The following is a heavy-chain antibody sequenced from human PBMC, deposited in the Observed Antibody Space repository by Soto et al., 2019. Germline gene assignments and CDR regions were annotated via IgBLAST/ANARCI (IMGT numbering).Heavy chain of an antibody. D-gene: IGHD1-7*01. CDR1: GGSFTSNNW. CDR2: IYRTGST. Sequence: QVQLQESGPGLVKPSGTLSLTCAVSGGSFTSNNWWTWVRQPPGQGLEWIGEIYRTGSTNYNPSLKSRGTISLDKSENQFSMKVTSLTAADTAVYYCASRDQGTSVDYWGQGTLVTVSS. CDR3: ASRDQGTSVDY. V-gene: IGHV4-4*02. J-gene: IGHJ4*02.